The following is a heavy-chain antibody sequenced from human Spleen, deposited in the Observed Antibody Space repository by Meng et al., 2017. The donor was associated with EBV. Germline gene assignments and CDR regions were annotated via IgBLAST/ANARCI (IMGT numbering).Heavy chain of an antibody. CDR2: VNYTGST. V-gene: IGHV4-39*01. D-gene: IGHD6-19*01. J-gene: IGHJ5*02. CDR1: GSATSCFNN. CDR3: ARPFPSWQSPRLDPFGA. Sequence: PGQVTPPYPLPLTRPALGSATSCFNNWGWIRKRPGRGLEWIWSVNYTGSTYYIPSLKGRVTVSVDTSKNQFSLKLTSVTASDTAVYYCARPFPSWQSPRLDPFGAWGQGTLVTVSS.